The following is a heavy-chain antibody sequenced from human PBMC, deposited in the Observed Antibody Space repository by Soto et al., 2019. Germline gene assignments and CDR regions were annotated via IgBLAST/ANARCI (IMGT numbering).Heavy chain of an antibody. CDR2: ISRSGTT. V-gene: IGHV4-4*02. CDR1: GGSISSSNW. Sequence: QVQLQESGPGLVKPSGTLSLTCAVTGGSISSSNWWTWVRQPPGEGLEWVGEISRSGTTNYKPSLTRRVSISVDKSRNESSLNLGSVTAADTAMYYCARDSASSGVFTWGQGTMVTVSS. CDR3: ARDSASSGVFT. J-gene: IGHJ3*01. D-gene: IGHD6-19*01.